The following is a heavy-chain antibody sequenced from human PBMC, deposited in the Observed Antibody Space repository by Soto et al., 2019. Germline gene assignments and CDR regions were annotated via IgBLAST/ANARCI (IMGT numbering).Heavy chain of an antibody. V-gene: IGHV3-21*01. D-gene: IGHD3-22*01. CDR1: RFTFSSYI. Sequence: GGSLRLWCGASRFTFSSYIMKWVRQSPGRGLEWVSSISGSSRYEFYADSVKGRFTISRDNAKKSLYLQMNSLRAEDTAVYYCARAANYYEYGMDVWGQGATVTVSS. J-gene: IGHJ6*02. CDR2: ISGSSRYE. CDR3: ARAANYYEYGMDV.